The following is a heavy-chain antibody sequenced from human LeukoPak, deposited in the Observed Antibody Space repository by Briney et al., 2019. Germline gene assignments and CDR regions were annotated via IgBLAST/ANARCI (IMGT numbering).Heavy chain of an antibody. CDR1: GFTFDDYA. D-gene: IGHD6-13*01. CDR2: ISGDGDTT. CDR3: ARAMAAAAFFYC. V-gene: IGHV3-43*02. Sequence: PGGSLRLSCAGSGFTFDDYAMHWVRQPPGKGLEGVSLISGDGDTTYQADSAKGRFTISRDNSKNSLYLQMTRLRTDDTALYYCARAMAAAAFFYCWGHGTLVTVSS. J-gene: IGHJ4*01.